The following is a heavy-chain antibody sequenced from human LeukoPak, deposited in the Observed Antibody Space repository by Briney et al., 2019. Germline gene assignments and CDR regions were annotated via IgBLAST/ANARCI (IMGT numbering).Heavy chain of an antibody. Sequence: GGSLRLSCAASGFIFSDYYVSWIRQAPGKGLEWVSYISFSGSTIYYADSVKGRFTISRDNAKNSVYLQMNSLRAEDTAVYYCARDHRYYYDSSGLDYWGQGTLVTVSS. D-gene: IGHD3-22*01. CDR1: GFIFSDYY. CDR2: ISFSGSTI. J-gene: IGHJ4*02. V-gene: IGHV3-11*04. CDR3: ARDHRYYYDSSGLDY.